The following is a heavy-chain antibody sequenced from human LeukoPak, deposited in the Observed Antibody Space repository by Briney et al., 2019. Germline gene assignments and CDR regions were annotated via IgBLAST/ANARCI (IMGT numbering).Heavy chain of an antibody. CDR1: GFTFSNFW. CDR2: IRQDGFEK. V-gene: IGHV3-7*01. Sequence: GGSLRLSCAASGFTFSNFWMSWVRQAPGKGLEWVANIRQDGFEKYYVDSVRGRFTISRDNAKNSLSLQMNSLRAEDTAVYYCARDGCTSTTCSTLGGFSSWGQGTLVTVSS. J-gene: IGHJ5*02. D-gene: IGHD2-2*01. CDR3: ARDGCTSTTCSTLGGFSS.